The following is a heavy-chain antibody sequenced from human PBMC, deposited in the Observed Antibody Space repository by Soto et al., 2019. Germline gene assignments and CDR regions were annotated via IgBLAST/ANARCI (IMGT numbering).Heavy chain of an antibody. J-gene: IGHJ3*02. V-gene: IGHV1-69*13. CDR1: GGTFSSYA. CDR3: AREHHQGSGSYYAFDI. D-gene: IGHD3-10*01. Sequence: SVKVSCKASGGTFSSYAISWVRQAPGQGLEWMGGIIPIFGTANYAQKFQGRVTITADESTSTAYMELSSLRSEDTAVYYCAREHHQGSGSYYAFDIWGQGTMVTVSS. CDR2: IIPIFGTA.